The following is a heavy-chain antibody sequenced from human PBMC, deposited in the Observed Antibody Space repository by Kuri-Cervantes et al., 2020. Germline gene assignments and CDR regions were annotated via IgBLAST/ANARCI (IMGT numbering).Heavy chain of an antibody. J-gene: IGHJ5*02. CDR2: ISWNSGTI. V-gene: IGHV3-9*01. CDR1: GFTFDDYA. Sequence: LSLTCAASGFTFDDYAMHWVRQAPGKGLEWVSGISWNSGTIGYADSLKGRFTISRDNAKNSLYLQMNSLTAEDTAVYYCARDFMVTRLFDLWGQGTLVTVSS. CDR3: ARDFMVTRLFDL. D-gene: IGHD5-18*01.